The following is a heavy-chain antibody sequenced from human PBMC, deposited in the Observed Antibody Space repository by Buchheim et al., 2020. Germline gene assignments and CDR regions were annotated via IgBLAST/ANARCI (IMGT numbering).Heavy chain of an antibody. CDR1: GYTFTNYF. D-gene: IGHD3-22*01. Sequence: QVQLVQSGAEVKKPGASVKVSCKASGYTFTNYFIHWVRQAPGQGLEWMGIINPSAGSTSYAQEFQGRVTMTRDTSTSTVYMELSSLRSEDTAVYYCARTYYYDSSGYSLDYWGQGTL. CDR2: INPSAGST. V-gene: IGHV1-46*01. J-gene: IGHJ4*02. CDR3: ARTYYYDSSGYSLDY.